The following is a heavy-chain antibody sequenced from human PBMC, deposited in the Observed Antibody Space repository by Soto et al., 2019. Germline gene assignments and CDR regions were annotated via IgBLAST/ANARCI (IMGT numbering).Heavy chain of an antibody. V-gene: IGHV4-61*01. CDR1: GCSVSSASYY. CDR2: IYDSGST. J-gene: IGHJ6*02. Sequence: SETLSLTCTVSGCSVSSASYYWSWIRQPPGKGLEWIGYIYDSGSTNYNPSLKSRATISVDTSKNQFSLKLSSVTAADTAVYYCARRDDYYYYYAMDVWGQGTTVTVSS. CDR3: ARRDDYYYYYAMDV.